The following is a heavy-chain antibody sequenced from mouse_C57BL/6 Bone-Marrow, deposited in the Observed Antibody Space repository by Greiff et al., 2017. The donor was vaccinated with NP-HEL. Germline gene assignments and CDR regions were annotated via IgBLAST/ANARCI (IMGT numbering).Heavy chain of an antibody. J-gene: IGHJ4*01. Sequence: QVQLQQSGAELVMPGASVKLSCKASGYTFTSYWMHWVKQRPGQGLEWIGEIDPSDSYTNYTQKFKGKSTLTVDKSSSTAYMQLSSLTSEDSAVYYCARGGDYAMDYWGQGTSITVSS. CDR3: ARGGDYAMDY. CDR1: GYTFTSYW. V-gene: IGHV1-69*01. CDR2: IDPSDSYT.